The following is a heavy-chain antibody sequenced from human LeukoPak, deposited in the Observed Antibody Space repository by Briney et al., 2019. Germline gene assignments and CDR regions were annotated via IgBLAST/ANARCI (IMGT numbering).Heavy chain of an antibody. CDR3: ARVYSYGPNHIDY. V-gene: IGHV3-53*01. CDR2: IYSGGRT. Sequence: GGSLRLSCAASGFTFSSYAMSWVRQAPGKGLKGVSVIYSGGRTYYADSVKGRFTISRDNSKNTLYLQMNSLRAEDTAVYYCARVYSYGPNHIDYWGQGTLVTVSS. J-gene: IGHJ4*02. CDR1: GFTFSSYA. D-gene: IGHD5-18*01.